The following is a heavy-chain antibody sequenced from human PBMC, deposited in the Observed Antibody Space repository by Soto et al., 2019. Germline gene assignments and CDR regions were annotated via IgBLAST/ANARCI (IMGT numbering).Heavy chain of an antibody. CDR2: ITGRGGST. D-gene: IGHD6-13*01. CDR1: GFTFSSYA. Sequence: LRLSCAASGFTFSSYAMNWVRQAPGEGLEWGSGITGRGGSTYYAGSVKGRFTISRDNSKNTLYLQMNSLRAEDTAVYYCVTRIAAVDYWGQGTLVTVSS. CDR3: VTRIAAVDY. V-gene: IGHV3-23*01. J-gene: IGHJ4*02.